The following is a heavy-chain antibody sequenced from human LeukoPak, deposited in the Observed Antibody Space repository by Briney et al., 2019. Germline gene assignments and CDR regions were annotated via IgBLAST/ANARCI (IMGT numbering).Heavy chain of an antibody. CDR3: ARGDYGLIYWYFDL. CDR1: VGSISSGGYS. CDR2: IYHSGST. Sequence: SETLSLTCAVFVGSISSGGYSWSWIRQPPGKGLEWIGYIYHSGSTYYHPSLKSRVTISVDRSKNQFSLKLSSVTAADTAVYYCARGDYGLIYWYFDLWGRGTLVTVSS. D-gene: IGHD4-17*01. J-gene: IGHJ2*01. V-gene: IGHV4-30-2*01.